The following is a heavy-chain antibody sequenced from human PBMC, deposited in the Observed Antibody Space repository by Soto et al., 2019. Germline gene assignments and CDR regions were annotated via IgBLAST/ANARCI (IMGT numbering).Heavy chain of an antibody. CDR3: ARAHAPTLPFDY. J-gene: IGHJ4*01. V-gene: IGHV4-59*01. Sequence: SETLSLTCSVSGGSIRNVYWSWIRQAPGKGLEWIGFIFHSGNAKYNPSLKSRVTISVDTSKNQFSLSLDSVTAADTAVYFCARAHAPTLPFDYWGQGTLVTVS. CDR1: GGSIRNVY. D-gene: IGHD2-15*01. CDR2: IFHSGNA.